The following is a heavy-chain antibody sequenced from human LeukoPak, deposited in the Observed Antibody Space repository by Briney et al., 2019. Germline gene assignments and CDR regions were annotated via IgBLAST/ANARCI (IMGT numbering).Heavy chain of an antibody. CDR3: AREASYYYDSSGYFFDY. CDR2: INSDGSST. D-gene: IGHD3-22*01. J-gene: IGHJ4*02. V-gene: IGHV3-74*01. CDR1: GFTFSSYW. Sequence: GGSLRLSCAASGFTFSSYWMHWVRQAPGKGLVRVSRINSDGSSTSYADSVKGRFTISRDNAKNTLYLQMNSLRAEDTAVYYCAREASYYYDSSGYFFDYWGQGTLVTVSS.